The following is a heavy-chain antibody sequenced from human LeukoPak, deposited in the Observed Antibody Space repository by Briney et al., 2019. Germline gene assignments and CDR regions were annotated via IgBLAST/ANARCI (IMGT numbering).Heavy chain of an antibody. CDR2: TYYRSKWYN. J-gene: IGHJ6*02. Sequence: SQTLSLTCAISGDSVSSNSAAWNWIRQSPSRGLEWLGRTYYRSKWYNDYAVSVKSRITINPDTAKNQFSLQLHSVTPEDTAVYYCARGRYSSNKVTSGYHYYGMDVWGQGTTVTVSS. CDR3: ARGRYSSNKVTSGYHYYGMDV. CDR1: GDSVSSNSAA. V-gene: IGHV6-1*01. D-gene: IGHD6-13*01.